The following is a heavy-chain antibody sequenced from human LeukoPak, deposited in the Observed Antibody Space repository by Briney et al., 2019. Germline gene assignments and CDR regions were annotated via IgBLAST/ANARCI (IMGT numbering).Heavy chain of an antibody. Sequence: GASVKVSCKASGGTFSSYAISWVRQAPGQGLEWMGWINPNSGGTNYAQKFQGRVTMTRDTSISTAYMELSRLRSDDTAVYYCAREGEVDTMIVGYYFDYWGQGTLVTVSS. CDR1: GGTFSSYA. CDR2: INPNSGGT. V-gene: IGHV1-2*02. D-gene: IGHD3-22*01. CDR3: AREGEVDTMIVGYYFDY. J-gene: IGHJ4*02.